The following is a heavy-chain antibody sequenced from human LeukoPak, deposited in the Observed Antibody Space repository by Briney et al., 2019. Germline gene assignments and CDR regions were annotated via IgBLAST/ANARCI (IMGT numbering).Heavy chain of an antibody. CDR1: GFTFDDYA. Sequence: GGSLRLSCAASGFTFDDYAMHWVRQAPGKGLEWVSGISWNSGSIGYADSVKGRFTISRDNAKNSLYLQMNSLRAEDTALYYCAKENALDAFDIWGQGTMVTVSS. D-gene: IGHD1-1*01. V-gene: IGHV3-9*01. CDR3: AKENALDAFDI. J-gene: IGHJ3*02. CDR2: ISWNSGSI.